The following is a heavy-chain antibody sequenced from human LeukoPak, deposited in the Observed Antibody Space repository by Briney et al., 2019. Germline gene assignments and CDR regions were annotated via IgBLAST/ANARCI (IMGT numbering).Heavy chain of an antibody. CDR2: VIPIFGTA. V-gene: IGHV1-69*05. CDR1: GGTFSSYA. J-gene: IGHJ5*02. CDR3: VRDEYYYDSSGYSVWFDP. Sequence: SVKVSCKASGGTFSSYAISWVRQAPGQGLEWMGGVIPIFGTANYAQKFQGRVTITTDESTSTAYMELSSLRSEDTAVYYCVRDEYYYDSSGYSVWFDPWGQGTLVTVSS. D-gene: IGHD3-22*01.